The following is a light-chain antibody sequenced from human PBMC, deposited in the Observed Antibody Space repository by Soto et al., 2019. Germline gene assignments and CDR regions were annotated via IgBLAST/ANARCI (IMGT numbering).Light chain of an antibody. V-gene: IGKV3-11*01. CDR1: QSVSSY. CDR2: DAS. Sequence: DIVLTQAPATMSFSLGVRWTLSCTPSQSVSSYLAWYQQKPGQAPRLLISDASNRATGIPARFSGSGSGTDFTLTISSLQPEDIATYYCQQYDNLPSITVGQGTRREIK. CDR3: QQYDNLPSIT. J-gene: IGKJ5*01.